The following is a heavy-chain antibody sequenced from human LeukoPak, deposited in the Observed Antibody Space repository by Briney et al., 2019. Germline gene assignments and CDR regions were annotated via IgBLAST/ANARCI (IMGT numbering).Heavy chain of an antibody. CDR2: ISGSGGST. CDR1: GFTFSSYA. Sequence: GGSLRLSCAASGFTFSSYAMSWARQAPGKGLEWVSAISGSGGSTYYADSVKGRFTISRDNSKNTLYLQMNSLRAEDTAVYYCVRQPRGYSYGLDYWGQGTLVTVSS. D-gene: IGHD5-18*01. V-gene: IGHV3-23*01. CDR3: VRQPRGYSYGLDY. J-gene: IGHJ4*02.